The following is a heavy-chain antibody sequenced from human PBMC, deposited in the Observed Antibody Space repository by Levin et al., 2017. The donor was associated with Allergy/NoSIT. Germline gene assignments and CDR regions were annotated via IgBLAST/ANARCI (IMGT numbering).Heavy chain of an antibody. D-gene: IGHD2-2*01. CDR2: IYSDGST. J-gene: IGHJ4*02. V-gene: IGHV3-53*01. CDR1: GFSVSNHY. Sequence: LSLTCAASGFSVSNHYVTWVRQGPGKGLECVSVIYSDGSTYYADSVRGRFTISRDSFRNTLSLQMNSLRDDDTAVYYCTKGHYSGVYQWGQGTLVTVSS. CDR3: TKGHYSGVYQ.